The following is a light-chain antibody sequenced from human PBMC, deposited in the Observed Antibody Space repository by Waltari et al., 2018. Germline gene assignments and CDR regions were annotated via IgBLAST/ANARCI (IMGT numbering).Light chain of an antibody. J-gene: IGLJ1*01. CDR1: SSNIGSKP. V-gene: IGLV1-44*01. Sequence: QSVVTQPPSASGTPGQRVTISCSGSSSNIGSKPVNRYQQFPGTTPKLLIHNTNQRPSGVPDRFSGSKSGTSASLAISGLQSEDEADYYCVTWDVTLSGYVFGTGTKVTVL. CDR2: NTN. CDR3: VTWDVTLSGYV.